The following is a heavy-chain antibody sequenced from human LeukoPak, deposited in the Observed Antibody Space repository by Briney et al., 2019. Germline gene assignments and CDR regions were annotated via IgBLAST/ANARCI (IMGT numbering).Heavy chain of an antibody. J-gene: IGHJ4*02. CDR3: AKDISSGYCTLFDY. CDR2: ISSSSSYI. Sequence: GGSLRLPCAASGFTLSSYSMNWVRQAPGKGLEWVSSISSSSSYIYYADSVKGRFTISRDNAKNSLYLQTNSLRAEDTAVYYCAKDISSGYCTLFDYWGQGTLVTVSS. D-gene: IGHD3-22*01. V-gene: IGHV3-21*01. CDR1: GFTLSSYS.